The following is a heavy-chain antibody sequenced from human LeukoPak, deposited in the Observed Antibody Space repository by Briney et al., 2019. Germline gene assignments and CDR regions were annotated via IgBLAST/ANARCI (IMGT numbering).Heavy chain of an antibody. D-gene: IGHD6-13*01. CDR3: ARASSSWQFDY. J-gene: IGHJ4*02. V-gene: IGHV3-33*01. CDR2: IWYDGSNK. CDR1: GFTFSSYG. Sequence: GGSLRLSCAASGFTFSSYGMHWVRQAPGKGLEWVAVIWYDGSNKYYADSAKGRFTISRDNSKNTLYLQMNSLRAEDTAVYYCARASSSWQFDYWGQGTLVTVSS.